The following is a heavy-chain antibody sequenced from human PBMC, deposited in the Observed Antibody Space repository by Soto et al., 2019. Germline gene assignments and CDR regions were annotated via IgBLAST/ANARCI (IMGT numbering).Heavy chain of an antibody. CDR1: GFTFSSYS. J-gene: IGHJ6*03. CDR3: ARDGCSGGSCYSNYYYYYYMDV. CDR2: ISSSSTI. Sequence: GGSLRLSCAASGFTFSSYSMNWVRQAPGKGLEWVSYISSSSTIYYADSVKGRFTISRDNAKNSLYLQMNSLRAEDTAVYYCARDGCSGGSCYSNYYYYYYMDVWGKGTTVTVSS. V-gene: IGHV3-48*01. D-gene: IGHD2-15*01.